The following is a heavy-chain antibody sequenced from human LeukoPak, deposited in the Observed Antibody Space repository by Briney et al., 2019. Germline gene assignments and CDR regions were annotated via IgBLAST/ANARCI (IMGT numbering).Heavy chain of an antibody. D-gene: IGHD6-13*01. V-gene: IGHV3-23*01. CDR3: ARMSSSWYLSY. CDR2: ISGSGGST. J-gene: IGHJ4*02. CDR1: GFTFSSYA. Sequence: PGGSLRLSCAASGFTFSSYAMSWVRQAPGKGLEWVSAISGSGGSTYYADSVKGRFTISRDNSKSTLYLQMNSLRAEDTAVYYCARMSSSWYLSYWGQGTLVTVSS.